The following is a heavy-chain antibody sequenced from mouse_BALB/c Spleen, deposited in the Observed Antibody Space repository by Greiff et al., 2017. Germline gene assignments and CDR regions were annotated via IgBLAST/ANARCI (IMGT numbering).Heavy chain of an antibody. V-gene: IGHV5-6-5*01. CDR2: ISSGGST. D-gene: IGHD4-1*01. CDR1: GFTFSSYA. CDR3: ARETGTNFDY. J-gene: IGHJ2*01. Sequence: EVQGVESGGGLVKPGGSLKLSCAASGFTFSSYAMSWVRQTPEKRLEWVASISSGGSTYYPDSVKGRFTISRDNARNILYLQMSSLRSEDTAMYYCARETGTNFDYWGQGTTLTVSS.